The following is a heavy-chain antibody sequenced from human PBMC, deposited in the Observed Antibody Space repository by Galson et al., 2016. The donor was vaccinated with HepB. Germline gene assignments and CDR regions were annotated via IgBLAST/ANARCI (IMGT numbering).Heavy chain of an antibody. D-gene: IGHD5-24*01. Sequence: SLRLSCAASGFTFSSYAMTWVRQAPGKGLEWVSGINHSGASTYYADSVKGRFTMSRDNSKNTLYLQINSLRAEDTAVYYCARDPMATRYYYYGMDVWGQGTTVTVSS. CDR3: ARDPMATRYYYYGMDV. CDR1: GFTFSSYA. J-gene: IGHJ6*02. CDR2: INHSGAST. V-gene: IGHV3-23*01.